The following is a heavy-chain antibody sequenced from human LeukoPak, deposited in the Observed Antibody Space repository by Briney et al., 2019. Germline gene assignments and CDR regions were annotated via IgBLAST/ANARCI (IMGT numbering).Heavy chain of an antibody. J-gene: IGHJ6*04. CDR2: IISSSNTI. CDR3: ARAVGHGSGSPRMDV. Sequence: PGGSLRLSCAASGFTFSDCRMNWVRQAPGKGLEWVSYIISSSNTIYYADSVKGRFTISRDNAKNSLYLQMNSLRAEDTAVYYCARAVGHGSGSPRMDVWGKGTTVTVSS. V-gene: IGHV3-48*01. CDR1: GFTFSDCR. D-gene: IGHD3-10*01.